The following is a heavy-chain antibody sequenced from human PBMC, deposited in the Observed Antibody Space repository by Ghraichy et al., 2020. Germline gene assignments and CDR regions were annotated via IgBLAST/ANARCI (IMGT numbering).Heavy chain of an antibody. D-gene: IGHD6-13*01. J-gene: IGHJ6*02. Sequence: ASAKVSCKASGYTFTSYGISWVRQAPGQGLEWMGWISAYNGNTNYAQKLQGRVTMTTDTSTSTAYMELRSLRSDDTAVYYCARETKSSSWSYYYYGMDVWGQGTTVTVSS. V-gene: IGHV1-18*04. CDR3: ARETKSSSWSYYYYGMDV. CDR2: ISAYNGNT. CDR1: GYTFTSYG.